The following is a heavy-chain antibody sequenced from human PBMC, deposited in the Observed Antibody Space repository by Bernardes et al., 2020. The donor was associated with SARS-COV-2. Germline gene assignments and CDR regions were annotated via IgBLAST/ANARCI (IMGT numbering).Heavy chain of an antibody. CDR3: ARMVEGSGYYFTD. V-gene: IGHV5-51*01. CDR1: GHRFTSNW. CDR2: IYLADSDS. J-gene: IGHJ1*01. D-gene: IGHD3-22*01. Sequence: GESLKISCKGSGHRFTSNWIAWVRQMPGKGLEWMGNIYLADSDSRYSPSFQGQVTIPADKSMGTAYLQWSGLKASDTAMYYCARMVEGSGYYFTDWGRGTLVTVAS.